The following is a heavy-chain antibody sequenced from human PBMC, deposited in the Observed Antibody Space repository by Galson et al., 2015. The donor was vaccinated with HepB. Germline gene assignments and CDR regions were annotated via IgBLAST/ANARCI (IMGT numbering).Heavy chain of an antibody. V-gene: IGHV1-69*10. J-gene: IGHJ6*03. CDR1: GGTFSSYA. CDR3: ASRSPQEVATIAAYYYYYMDV. D-gene: IGHD5-12*01. CDR2: IIPILGIA. Sequence: SVKVSCKASGGTFSSYAISWVRQAPGQGLEWMGGIIPILGIANYAQKFQGRVTITADKSTSTAYMELSSLRSEDTAVYYCASRSPQEVATIAAYYYYYMDVWGKGTTVTVSS.